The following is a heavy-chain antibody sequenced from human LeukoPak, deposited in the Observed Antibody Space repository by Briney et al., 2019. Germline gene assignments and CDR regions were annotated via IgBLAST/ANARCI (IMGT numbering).Heavy chain of an antibody. V-gene: IGHV3-48*01. D-gene: IGHD3-22*01. CDR1: GFTFRSYA. Sequence: GGSLRLSCAASGFTFRSYAMQWVRQAPGKGLEWVSYITYNSGTIFYADSVKGRFTISRDNSKNTLYLQMNSLRTEDTAVYYCANKQAYDSTFDPWGQGTLVTVSS. CDR2: ITYNSGTI. J-gene: IGHJ5*02. CDR3: ANKQAYDSTFDP.